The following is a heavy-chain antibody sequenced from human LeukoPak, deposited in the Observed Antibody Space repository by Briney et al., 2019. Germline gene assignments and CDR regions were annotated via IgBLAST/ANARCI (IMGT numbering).Heavy chain of an antibody. CDR3: ARDKKSGESSEIDY. D-gene: IGHD3-10*01. CDR2: INRDGSTT. J-gene: IGHJ4*02. CDR1: GFTFSNYW. Sequence: GGSLRLSCAASGFTFSNYWVHWVRQAPGKGLVWASRINRDGSTTKYADSVKGRFTVSRDNAKNTLNLQMNSLRAEDTAVYYCARDKKSGESSEIDYWGQGTLVTVSS. V-gene: IGHV3-74*03.